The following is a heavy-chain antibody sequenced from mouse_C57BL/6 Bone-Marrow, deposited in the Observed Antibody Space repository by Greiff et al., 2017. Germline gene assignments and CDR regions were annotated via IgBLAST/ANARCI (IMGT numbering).Heavy chain of an antibody. V-gene: IGHV10-1*01. D-gene: IGHD1-1*01. CDR3: VRQGGGITTVVSDWYFDV. Sequence: EVQGVESGGGLVQPKGSLKLSCAASGFSFNTYAMNWVRQAPGKGLEWVARIRSKSNNYATYYAVSVKDRFNISKDDSESMLYLQMNNVKTEDTAMYYCVRQGGGITTVVSDWYFDVWGTGTTVTVSS. J-gene: IGHJ1*03. CDR1: GFSFNTYA. CDR2: IRSKSNNYAT.